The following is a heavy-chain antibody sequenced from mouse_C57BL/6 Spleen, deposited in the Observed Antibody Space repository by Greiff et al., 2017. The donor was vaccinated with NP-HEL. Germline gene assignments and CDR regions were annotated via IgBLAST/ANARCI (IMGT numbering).Heavy chain of an antibody. J-gene: IGHJ1*03. CDR2: ISGGGGNT. Sequence: EVKLMESGGGLVKPGGSLKLSCAASGFTFSSYTMSWVRQTPEKRLEWVATISGGGGNTYYPDSVKGRFTISIDNAKNTLYLQMSSLRSEDTALYYCARPPYYYGSSDWYFDVWGTGTTVTVSS. V-gene: IGHV5-9*01. D-gene: IGHD1-1*01. CDR1: GFTFSSYT. CDR3: ARPPYYYGSSDWYFDV.